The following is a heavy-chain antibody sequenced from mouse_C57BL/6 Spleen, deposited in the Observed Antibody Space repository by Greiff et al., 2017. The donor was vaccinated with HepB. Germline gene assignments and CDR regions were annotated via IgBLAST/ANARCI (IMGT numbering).Heavy chain of an antibody. V-gene: IGHV1-50*01. CDR3: ARQCYGSSYGWFAY. Sequence: QVQLQQPGAELVKPGASVKLSCKASGYTFTSYWMQWVKQRPGQGLEWIGEIDPSDSYTNYNQKFKGKATLTVDTSSSTAYMQLSSLTSEDSAVYYCARQCYGSSYGWFAYWGQGTLVTVSA. CDR2: IDPSDSYT. CDR1: GYTFTSYW. J-gene: IGHJ3*01. D-gene: IGHD1-1*01.